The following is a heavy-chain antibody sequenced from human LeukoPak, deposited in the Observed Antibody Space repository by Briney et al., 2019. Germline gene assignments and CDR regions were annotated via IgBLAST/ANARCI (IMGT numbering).Heavy chain of an antibody. Sequence: SETLSLTCAVSGGSISTNNWWSWVRQPPGKGLEWIGEIYPSGSSNYNPPLKSRVTISLDKSENQFSLKMNSVTAADTAVYYCARVRAYCSGGRCYSVAFDYWGQGTLVTVSS. CDR2: IYPSGSS. V-gene: IGHV4-4*02. J-gene: IGHJ4*02. CDR1: GGSISTNNW. D-gene: IGHD2-15*01. CDR3: ARVRAYCSGGRCYSVAFDY.